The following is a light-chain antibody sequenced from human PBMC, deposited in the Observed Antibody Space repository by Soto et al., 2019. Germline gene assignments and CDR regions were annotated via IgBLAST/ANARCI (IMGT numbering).Light chain of an antibody. Sequence: DIHMTQSPSSLSASLGHRVNITCRASQSISCYLNWYQQKPRKASKLLIYAASSLQSGVPSRFSDNGSGTDFTLTISSLQPEDFATYYCQQSYSTPSTFGQGTRLEIK. CDR2: AAS. CDR3: QQSYSTPST. CDR1: QSISCY. J-gene: IGKJ5*01. V-gene: IGKV1-39*01.